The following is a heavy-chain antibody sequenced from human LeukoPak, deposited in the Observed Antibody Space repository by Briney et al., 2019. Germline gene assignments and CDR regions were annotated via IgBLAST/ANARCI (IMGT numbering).Heavy chain of an antibody. CDR1: GYSFTTFW. CDR3: ATRDFGSDAFDI. J-gene: IGHJ3*02. CDR2: IYPGDSDT. D-gene: IGHD3-16*01. V-gene: IGHV5-51*01. Sequence: GESLKISCQGSGYSFTTFWIGWVRQMPGKGLEWMGIIYPGDSDTIYSPSFQGQVTTSADKSISTAYLQWSSLKASDTAMYYCATRDFGSDAFDIWGQGTMVTVSS.